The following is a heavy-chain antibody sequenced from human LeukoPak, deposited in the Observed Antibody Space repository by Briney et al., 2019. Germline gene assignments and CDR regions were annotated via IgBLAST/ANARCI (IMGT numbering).Heavy chain of an antibody. CDR2: IYYSGST. V-gene: IGHV4-39*07. CDR3: ASRYYVSSGADY. J-gene: IGHJ4*02. Sequence: SETLSLTCTVSGGSISSSSYYWGWIRQPPGKGLEWIGSIYYSGSTYYNPSLKSRVTISVDTSKNQFSLKLSSVTAADTAVYYCASRYYVSSGADYWGQGTLVTVSS. D-gene: IGHD3-10*02. CDR1: GGSISSSSYY.